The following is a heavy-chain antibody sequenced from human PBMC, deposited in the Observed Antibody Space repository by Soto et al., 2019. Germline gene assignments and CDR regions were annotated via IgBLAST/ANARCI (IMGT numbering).Heavy chain of an antibody. D-gene: IGHD2-2*01. V-gene: IGHV1-18*01. CDR1: GYTFTSYG. CDR2: ISAYNGNT. J-gene: IGHJ6*03. Sequence: ASVKVSCKASGYTFTSYGISWVRQAPGQGLEWMGWISAYNGNTNYAQKLQGRVTMTTDTSTSTAYMELRSLRSDDTAVYYCARGVFQYCSSTSCYPCYYRDFGGKGTRVTVSS. CDR3: ARGVFQYCSSTSCYPCYYRDF.